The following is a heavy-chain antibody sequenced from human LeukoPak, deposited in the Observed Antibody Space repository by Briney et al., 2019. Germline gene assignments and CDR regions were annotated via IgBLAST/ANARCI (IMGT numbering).Heavy chain of an antibody. CDR2: ISSSGSTI. D-gene: IGHD3-10*02. Sequence: GRSLRLSCAASGFTFSSYEMNWVRQAPGEGLEWVSYISSSGSTIYYADSVKGRFTISRDNAKNSLYLQMNSLRAEDTAVYYCAELGITMIGGVWGKGTTVTISS. CDR1: GFTFSSYE. J-gene: IGHJ6*04. V-gene: IGHV3-48*03. CDR3: AELGITMIGGV.